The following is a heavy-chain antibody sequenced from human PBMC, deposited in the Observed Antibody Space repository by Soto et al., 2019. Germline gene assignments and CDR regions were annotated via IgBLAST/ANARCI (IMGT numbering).Heavy chain of an antibody. CDR1: GYTFTSYG. CDR3: ARERDLMLPEALDY. V-gene: IGHV1-18*01. CDR2: ISAYNGNT. J-gene: IGHJ4*02. D-gene: IGHD2-21*02. Sequence: ASVKVSCKASGYTFTSYGISWVRQAPGQGLEWMGWISAYNGNTNYAQKLQGRVTMTTETSTSTAYMELRSLRSDDTAVYYCARERDLMLPEALDYWGQGTLVTVSS.